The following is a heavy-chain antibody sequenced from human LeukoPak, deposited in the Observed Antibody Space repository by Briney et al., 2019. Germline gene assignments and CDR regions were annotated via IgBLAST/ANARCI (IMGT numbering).Heavy chain of an antibody. Sequence: ASVKVSCKASGYTFTSYGISWVRQAPGQGLEWMGWISAYNGNTNYAQKLQGRVTMTTDTSTSTAYMELRSLRSEDTAVYYCARDSPTGAPLLWFGEFDFDYWGQGTLVTVSS. J-gene: IGHJ4*02. V-gene: IGHV1-18*01. D-gene: IGHD3-10*01. CDR3: ARDSPTGAPLLWFGEFDFDY. CDR2: ISAYNGNT. CDR1: GYTFTSYG.